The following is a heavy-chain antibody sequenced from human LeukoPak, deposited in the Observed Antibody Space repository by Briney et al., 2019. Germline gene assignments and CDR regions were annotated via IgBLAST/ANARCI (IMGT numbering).Heavy chain of an antibody. CDR1: GFTFSSYE. V-gene: IGHV3-53*01. Sequence: PGGSLRLSCAASGFTFSSYEMNWVRQAPGKGLEWVSVIHSGGNTNYADSVKGRFTISRDNSKNTLYLQMDSLRAEDTAVYYCARGWWLADFDYWGQGTLVTVSS. CDR2: IHSGGNT. CDR3: ARGWWLADFDY. D-gene: IGHD6-19*01. J-gene: IGHJ4*02.